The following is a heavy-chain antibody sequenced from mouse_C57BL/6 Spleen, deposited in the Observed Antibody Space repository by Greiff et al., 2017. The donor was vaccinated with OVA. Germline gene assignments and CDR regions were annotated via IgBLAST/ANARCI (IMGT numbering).Heavy chain of an antibody. J-gene: IGHJ2*01. V-gene: IGHV1-52*01. Sequence: VQLQQPGAELVRPGSSVKLSCKASGYTFTSYWMHWVKQRPIQGLEWIGNIDPSDSETYYNQKFKDKATLTVDKSSSTAYMQLSSLTSEDSVVYYCAEGGYDYDGVYFDYWGQGTTLTVSS. CDR3: AEGGYDYDGVYFDY. D-gene: IGHD2-4*01. CDR2: IDPSDSET. CDR1: GYTFTSYW.